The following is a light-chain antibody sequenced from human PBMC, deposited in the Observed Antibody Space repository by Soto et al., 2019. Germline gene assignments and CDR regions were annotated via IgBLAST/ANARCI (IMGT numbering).Light chain of an antibody. CDR2: NTF. CDR1: QSVVNYQ. V-gene: IGKV3-20*01. J-gene: IGKJ1*01. CDR3: QQYGALPPT. Sequence: EFGFTQSPCTLSLSPGERATLSCRTSQSVVNYQLAWYRQKPGQAPRLLIYNTFHRATGIPDRFSGTGSETDFTLTISGLEPEDFAVYHCQQYGALPPTFGQGTKVDI.